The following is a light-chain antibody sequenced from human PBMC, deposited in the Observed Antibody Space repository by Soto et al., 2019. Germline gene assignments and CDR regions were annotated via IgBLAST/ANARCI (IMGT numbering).Light chain of an antibody. CDR3: SSYTSSSTLEGVV. Sequence: QSALTQPASVSGSPGQSITISCTGTSSDVGGYNYVSLYQQHPGKAPKLMIYDVSNRPSGVSNRFPGSKSGNTASLTISGLQAEDEADYYCSSYTSSSTLEGVVFGGGTKLTVL. CDR1: SSDVGGYNY. J-gene: IGLJ2*01. V-gene: IGLV2-14*01. CDR2: DVS.